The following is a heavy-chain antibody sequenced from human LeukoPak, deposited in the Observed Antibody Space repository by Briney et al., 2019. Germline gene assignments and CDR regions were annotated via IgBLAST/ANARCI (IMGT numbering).Heavy chain of an antibody. CDR1: GFTFSSYS. J-gene: IGHJ4*02. CDR2: ISSSSSTI. CDR3: ARDKDY. V-gene: IGHV3-48*01. Sequence: PEGSLRLSCAASGFTFSSYSMNWVRQAPGKGLEWVSYISSSSSTIYYADSVKGRFTISRDNAKNSLYLQMNSLRAEDTAVYYCARDKDYWGQGTLVTVSS.